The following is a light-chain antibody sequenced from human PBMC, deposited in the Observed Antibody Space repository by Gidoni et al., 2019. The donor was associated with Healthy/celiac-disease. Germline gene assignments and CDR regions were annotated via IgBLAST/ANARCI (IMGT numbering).Light chain of an antibody. V-gene: IGKV4-1*01. J-gene: IGKJ1*01. CDR1: QSVLYSSNNKNY. CDR3: QQYYSTPLT. CDR2: WAS. Sequence: IVMTQSPDSLAVSLGERAPINCKSSQSVLYSSNNKNYLAWYQQKPGQPPKLLIYWASTRESGGPDRFSGSGSGTDFTLTISSLQAEDVAVYYCQQYYSTPLTFGQGTKVEIK.